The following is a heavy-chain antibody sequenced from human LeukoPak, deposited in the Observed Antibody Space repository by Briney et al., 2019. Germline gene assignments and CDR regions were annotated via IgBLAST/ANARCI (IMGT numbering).Heavy chain of an antibody. CDR2: ISSSGSTI. D-gene: IGHD1-7*01. Sequence: GRSLRLSCAASGFTFGDYGMHWVRQAPGKGLEWVSYISSSGSTIYYADSVKGRFTISRDNAKNSLYLQMNSLRAEDTAVYYCALTGTTSGWGYYYMDVWGKGTTVTVSS. CDR1: GFTFGDYG. J-gene: IGHJ6*03. CDR3: ALTGTTSGWGYYYMDV. V-gene: IGHV3-11*01.